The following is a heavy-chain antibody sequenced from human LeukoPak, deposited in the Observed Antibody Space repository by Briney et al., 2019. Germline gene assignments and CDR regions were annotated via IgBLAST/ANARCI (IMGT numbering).Heavy chain of an antibody. CDR1: GFTFSSYA. CDR3: VKIHCSGGSCRRGTTPYYFDY. J-gene: IGHJ4*02. V-gene: IGHV3-23*01. D-gene: IGHD2-15*01. Sequence: GGSLRLSCAASGFTFSSYAMSWVRQAPGKGLEWVSAISGSGGSTYYADSVKGRFTISRDNSKNTLYLQMNSLRAEDTAVYYCVKIHCSGGSCRRGTTPYYFDYWGQGTLVTVSS. CDR2: ISGSGGST.